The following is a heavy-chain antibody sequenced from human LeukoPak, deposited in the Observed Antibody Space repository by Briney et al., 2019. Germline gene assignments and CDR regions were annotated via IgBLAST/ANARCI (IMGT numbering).Heavy chain of an antibody. CDR1: GGTFSSYA. CDR3: ARGRKNYDLPN. V-gene: IGHV1-69*13. Sequence: GASVKISCKASGGTFSSYAISWVRQAPGQGLEWMGGIIPIFGTANYAQKFQGRVTITADESTSTAYMELSSLRSEDTAVYYCARGRKNYDLPNWGQGTLVTVSS. D-gene: IGHD3-3*01. CDR2: IIPIFGTA. J-gene: IGHJ4*02.